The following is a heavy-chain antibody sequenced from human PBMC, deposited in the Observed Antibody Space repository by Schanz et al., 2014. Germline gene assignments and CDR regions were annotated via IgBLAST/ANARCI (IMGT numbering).Heavy chain of an antibody. J-gene: IGHJ6*02. V-gene: IGHV3-11*01. CDR2: VSSYDTTV. D-gene: IGHD3-3*01. CDR1: GFTFADYY. CDR3: ARYGFRKFGVVYGLAV. Sequence: QVQLLESGGGLFKPGGSLRLSCAGSGFTFADYYMTWIRQAPGKGLEWISYVSSYDTTVSYADSVKGRFTISRDNAKNSVYLQMNRLRVEDTAVYYCARYGFRKFGVVYGLAVWGQGTTVTVS.